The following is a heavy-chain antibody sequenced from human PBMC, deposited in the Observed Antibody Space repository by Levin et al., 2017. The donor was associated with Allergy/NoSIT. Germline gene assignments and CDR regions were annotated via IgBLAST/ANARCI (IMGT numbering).Heavy chain of an antibody. Sequence: PGGSLRLSCKASGCTFTGYYVHWVRQAPGQGLEWMGWIDPFSGDTNYAQKFQGKVTMTRDTMNTAYLELSRLRSDDTAVYSCARLPPPYKHLENPPKNFYYGLDVWGQGTTVIVSS. V-gene: IGHV1-2*02. J-gene: IGHJ6*02. CDR2: IDPFSGDT. CDR1: GCTFTGYY. CDR3: ARLPPPYKHLENPPKNFYYGLDV. D-gene: IGHD5-24*01.